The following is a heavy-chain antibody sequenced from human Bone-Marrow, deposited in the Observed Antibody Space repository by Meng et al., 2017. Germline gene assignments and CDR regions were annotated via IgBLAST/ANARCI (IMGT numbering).Heavy chain of an antibody. V-gene: IGHV1-18*04. CDR1: GYTFTSYY. J-gene: IGHJ4*02. CDR2: ISAYNGNT. D-gene: IGHD5-18*01. Sequence: ASAKVSCKASGYTFTSYYMHWLRQAPGQGLEWMGWISAYNGNTNYAQKLQGRVTMTTDTSTSTAYTELRSLRSDDTAVYYCARDAYIQLWLGALDYWGQGTLVTVSS. CDR3: ARDAYIQLWLGALDY.